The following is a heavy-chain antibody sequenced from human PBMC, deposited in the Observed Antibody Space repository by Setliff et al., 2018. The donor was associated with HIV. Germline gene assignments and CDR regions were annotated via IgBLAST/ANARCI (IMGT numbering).Heavy chain of an antibody. CDR2: IYTSGST. J-gene: IGHJ6*02. CDR1: GDSISSGSYY. CDR3: AREDYYYYGMDV. Sequence: SETLSLTCTVSGDSISSGSYYWSWIRQPAGKGLEWIGRIYTSGSTNYNPSLKSRVTISVDTSKNQFSLKLSSVTAADTAVYYCAREDYYYYGMDVWGQGTTVTVSS. V-gene: IGHV4-61*02.